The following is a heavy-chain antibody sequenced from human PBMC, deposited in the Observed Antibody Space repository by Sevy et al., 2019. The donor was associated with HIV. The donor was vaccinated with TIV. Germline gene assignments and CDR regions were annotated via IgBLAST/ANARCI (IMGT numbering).Heavy chain of an antibody. CDR3: ARANYDSSGYYYRDFDY. CDR1: GGTFSSYA. J-gene: IGHJ4*02. CDR2: TIPIFGTA. V-gene: IGHV1-69*06. Sequence: ASVKVSCKASGGTFSSYAISWVRQAPGQGLEWMGGTIPIFGTANYAQKFQGRVTITADKSTSTAYMELSSLRSEDTAVYYCARANYDSSGYYYRDFDYWGQGTLVTVSS. D-gene: IGHD3-22*01.